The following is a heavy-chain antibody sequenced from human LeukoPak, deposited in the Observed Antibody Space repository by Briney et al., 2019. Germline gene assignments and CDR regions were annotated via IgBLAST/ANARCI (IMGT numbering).Heavy chain of an antibody. V-gene: IGHV3-23*01. D-gene: IGHD6-19*01. CDR3: AKGGSSGWSGSRFDY. CDR1: GFMFSSYA. J-gene: IGHJ4*02. CDR2: ISDSGGGT. Sequence: GGSLRLSCAASGFMFSSYAMSWVRQAPGKGLEWVAGISDSGGGTYYADSVKGRFTISRDNSKNTLSLQMNSLRAEDTAVYYCAKGGSSGWSGSRFDYWGQGTLVTVSS.